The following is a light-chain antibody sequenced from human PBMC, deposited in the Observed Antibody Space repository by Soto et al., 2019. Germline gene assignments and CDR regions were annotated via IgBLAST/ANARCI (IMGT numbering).Light chain of an antibody. CDR3: QKYDSYSLT. J-gene: IGKJ1*01. CDR2: DGF. CDR1: QSFSGW. Sequence: IRMTQSPSSFSASVGDRVTITCRASQSFSGWLAWYQQKPGKAPKLLIFDGFSLKSGVPSRFSGSGSGTEFTLTISSLQPDDFATYYCQKYDSYSLTFGQGTKVDIK. V-gene: IGKV1-5*01.